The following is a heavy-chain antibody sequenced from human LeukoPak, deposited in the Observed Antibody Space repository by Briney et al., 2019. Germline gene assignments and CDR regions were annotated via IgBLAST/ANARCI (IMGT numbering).Heavy chain of an antibody. CDR1: GGSFSDYY. Sequence: PSETLSLTCAVYGGSFSDYYWSWIRQPPGKGLEWIGEIHHSGFTNYNPSLKSRVTISVDTSKNQFSLRLTSDTAADTAVHYCARAGSFGDYDAFDIWGQGTMVTVSS. CDR2: IHHSGFT. J-gene: IGHJ3*02. V-gene: IGHV4-34*01. CDR3: ARAGSFGDYDAFDI. D-gene: IGHD4-17*01.